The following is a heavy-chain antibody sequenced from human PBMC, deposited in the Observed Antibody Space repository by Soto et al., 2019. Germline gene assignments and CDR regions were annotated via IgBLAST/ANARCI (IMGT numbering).Heavy chain of an antibody. CDR2: ISYDGSNK. D-gene: IGHD5-12*01. CDR3: AKERGEYSGYDTFDY. V-gene: IGHV3-30*18. J-gene: IGHJ4*02. Sequence: GSLRLSCAASGFTFSSYGMHWVRQAPGKGLEWVAVISYDGSNKYYADSVKGRFTISRDNSKNTLYLQMNSLRAEDTAVYYCAKERGEYSGYDTFDYWGQGTLVTVSS. CDR1: GFTFSSYG.